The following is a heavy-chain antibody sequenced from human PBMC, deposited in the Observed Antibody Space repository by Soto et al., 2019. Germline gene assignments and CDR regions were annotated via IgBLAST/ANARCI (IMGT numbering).Heavy chain of an antibody. V-gene: IGHV4-31*03. Sequence: SENVSITCTVSGGSISSGGYYWSWIRQHTGKGLEWIGYIYYSGSTYYNPSLKSRVTISVDTSKNQFSLKLSSVTAADTAVYYWAVFGVAIMADYWGQGSLVSVSS. J-gene: IGHJ4*02. D-gene: IGHD3-3*01. CDR2: IYYSGST. CDR3: AVFGVAIMADY. CDR1: GGSISSGGYY.